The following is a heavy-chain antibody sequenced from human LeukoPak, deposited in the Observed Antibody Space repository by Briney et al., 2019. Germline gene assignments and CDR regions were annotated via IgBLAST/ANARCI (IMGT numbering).Heavy chain of an antibody. Sequence: GASVKVSCKASGYTFTSYGISWVRQAPGQGLEWMGWISAYNGNTNYAQKLQGRVTMTTDTSTSTAYMELRSLRSDDTAVYYCARVTRSSGGSCYFMVYWGQGTLVTVSS. J-gene: IGHJ4*02. CDR2: ISAYNGNT. CDR3: ARVTRSSGGSCYFMVY. D-gene: IGHD2-15*01. V-gene: IGHV1-18*04. CDR1: GYTFTSYG.